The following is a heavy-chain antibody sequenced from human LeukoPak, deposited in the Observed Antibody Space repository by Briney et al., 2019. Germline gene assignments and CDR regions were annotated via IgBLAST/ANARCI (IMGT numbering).Heavy chain of an antibody. CDR3: AKDHDYYYDSSGYFLGAVDI. D-gene: IGHD3-22*01. V-gene: IGHV3-23*01. J-gene: IGHJ3*02. Sequence: GVSLRLSCAACGFTFSSYAMSWLRQAPGKGLEWVSAFSGSGGSTYYADSVKGRFTISRDNSKNTLYLQMNSLRAEDTAVYYCAKDHDYYYDSSGYFLGAVDIWGQGTMVTVSS. CDR2: FSGSGGST. CDR1: GFTFSSYA.